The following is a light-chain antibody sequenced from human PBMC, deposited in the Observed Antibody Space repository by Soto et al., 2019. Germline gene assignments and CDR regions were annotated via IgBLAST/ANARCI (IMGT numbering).Light chain of an antibody. Sequence: EIVLTQSPGTLSLSTGARATLSCRARQSVSSNYLAWFQQKPGQAPSLLIYGASNRATGIPDRFSGSAAGADFTLTISRLEPEDFAVYYCQQYGSSPLITFGQGTRLENK. J-gene: IGKJ5*01. CDR3: QQYGSSPLIT. V-gene: IGKV3-20*01. CDR2: GAS. CDR1: QSVSSNY.